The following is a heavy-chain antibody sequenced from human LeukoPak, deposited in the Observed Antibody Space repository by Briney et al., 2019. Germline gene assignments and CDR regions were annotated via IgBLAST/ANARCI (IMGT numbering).Heavy chain of an antibody. V-gene: IGHV1-69*06. CDR1: GGTFSSYA. J-gene: IGHJ6*04. D-gene: IGHD2-2*01. CDR2: IIPIFGTA. Sequence: ASVKVSCKASGGTFSSYAISWVRQAPGQGLEWMGGIIPIFGTANYAQKFQGRVTITADKSTSTAYMELSSLRSEDTAVYYCASVVPAAIEHSGMDVWGKGTTVTVSS. CDR3: ASVVPAAIEHSGMDV.